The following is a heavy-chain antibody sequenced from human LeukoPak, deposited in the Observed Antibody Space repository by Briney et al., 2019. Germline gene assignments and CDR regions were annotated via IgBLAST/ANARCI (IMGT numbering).Heavy chain of an antibody. Sequence: SETLSLTCTVSGGSISSYYWSWIRQPPGKGLEWIGYIYYSGSTNYNPSLKSRVTISVDTSKNQFSPKLSSVTAADTAVYYCATGEHRGGPFDYWGQGTLVTVSS. D-gene: IGHD1/OR15-1a*01. CDR2: IYYSGST. V-gene: IGHV4-59*08. CDR1: GGSISSYY. CDR3: ATGEHRGGPFDY. J-gene: IGHJ4*02.